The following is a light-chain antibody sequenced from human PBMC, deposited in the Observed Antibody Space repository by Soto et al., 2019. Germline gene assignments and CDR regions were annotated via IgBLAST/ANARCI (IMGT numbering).Light chain of an antibody. Sequence: AIRMTQSPSSFSASTGDRVTITCRASQGISSYLAWYQEKPGKAPRLLIYTASNLASGVPSRFSGSGSGTDFTLTISTLQSEDFAVYYCQQYFSYPLTFGGGTKVEIK. J-gene: IGKJ4*01. CDR3: QQYFSYPLT. CDR2: TAS. CDR1: QGISSY. V-gene: IGKV1-8*01.